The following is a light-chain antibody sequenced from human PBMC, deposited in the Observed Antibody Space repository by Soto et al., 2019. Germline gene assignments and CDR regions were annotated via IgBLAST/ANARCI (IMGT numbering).Light chain of an antibody. CDR2: DVS. Sequence: QSVLTQPASVSGSPGQSITISCTGTSSEVGGYNYVSWYQQHPGKAPKFMIYDVSNRPSVVSYRFSGSKSGNTASLTISGLQAEDEADYYCCSYTTSNTRQIVFGTGTKATVL. CDR1: SSEVGGYNY. J-gene: IGLJ1*01. V-gene: IGLV2-14*01. CDR3: CSYTTSNTRQIV.